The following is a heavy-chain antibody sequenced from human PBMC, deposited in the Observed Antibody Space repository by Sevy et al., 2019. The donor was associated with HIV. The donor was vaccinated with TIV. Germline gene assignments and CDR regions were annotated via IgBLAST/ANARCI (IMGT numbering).Heavy chain of an antibody. CDR3: ARPGRSSSSFYFDY. J-gene: IGHJ4*02. CDR1: GYSISSGYY. CDR2: IYHRGST. V-gene: IGHV4-38-2*01. Sequence: LETLSLTCAVSGYSISSGYYWGWIRQPPGKGLEWIGSIYHRGSTYYNPSLKSRVTISVDTSKNQFSLKLSSVTAADTAVYYCARPGRSSSSFYFDYWGQGTLVTVSS. D-gene: IGHD6-6*01.